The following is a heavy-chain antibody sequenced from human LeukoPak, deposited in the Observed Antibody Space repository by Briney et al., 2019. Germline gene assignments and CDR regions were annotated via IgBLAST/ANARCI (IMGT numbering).Heavy chain of an antibody. CDR2: IIPIFGTA. Sequence: ASVKVSSKASGGTFSSYAISWVRQAPGQGLEWMGGIIPIFGTANYAQKFQGRVTITADESTSTAYMELSSLRSEDTAVYYCARGGTIFGVVIRTQKYYFDYWGQGTLVTVSS. CDR3: ARGGTIFGVVIRTQKYYFDY. CDR1: GGTFSSYA. J-gene: IGHJ4*02. D-gene: IGHD3-3*01. V-gene: IGHV1-69*13.